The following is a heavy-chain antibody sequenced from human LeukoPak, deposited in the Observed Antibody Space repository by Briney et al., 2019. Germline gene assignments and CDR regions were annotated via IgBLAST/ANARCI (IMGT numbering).Heavy chain of an antibody. Sequence: SETLSLTCTVSGGSISSSSYYWGWIRQPPGKGLEWIGSIYYSGSTYYNPSLKSRVTISVDTSKNQFSLKLSSVTAADTAVYYCARGRVDGYNFFYYYYYMDVWGKGTTVTVSS. D-gene: IGHD5-24*01. CDR1: GGSISSSSYY. CDR2: IYYSGST. J-gene: IGHJ6*03. CDR3: ARGRVDGYNFFYYYYYMDV. V-gene: IGHV4-39*01.